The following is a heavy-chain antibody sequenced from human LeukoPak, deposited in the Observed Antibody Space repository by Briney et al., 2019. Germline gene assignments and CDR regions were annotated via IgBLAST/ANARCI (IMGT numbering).Heavy chain of an antibody. CDR2: IYSGGST. D-gene: IGHD3-3*01. Sequence: GGSLRLSCAASGFTVSSNYMSWVRQTPGKGLEWVSVIYSGGSTYYADSVKGRFTISRDNSKNTLYLQMNSLRAEDTAVYYCARDCPSYDFWRGKYYYYYMDVWGKGTTVTVSS. J-gene: IGHJ6*03. V-gene: IGHV3-66*02. CDR1: GFTVSSNY. CDR3: ARDCPSYDFWRGKYYYYYMDV.